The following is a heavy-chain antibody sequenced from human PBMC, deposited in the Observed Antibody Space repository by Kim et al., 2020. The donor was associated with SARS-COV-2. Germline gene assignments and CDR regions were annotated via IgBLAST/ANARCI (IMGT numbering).Heavy chain of an antibody. Sequence: GESLKISCRVSWYTFNKYWIAWVRQMPGKGLEWMGIVYPDDSDVQYSPSFEGQVTISAGLSTDTAYLQWSSLKASDAAVYYCSRHYKSMIVKVPDLDYLVLATLVSVS. CDR3: SRHYKSMIVKVPDLDY. V-gene: IGHV5-51*01. D-gene: IGHD3-22*01. CDR1: WYTFNKYW. J-gene: IGHJ4*02. CDR2: VYPDDSDV.